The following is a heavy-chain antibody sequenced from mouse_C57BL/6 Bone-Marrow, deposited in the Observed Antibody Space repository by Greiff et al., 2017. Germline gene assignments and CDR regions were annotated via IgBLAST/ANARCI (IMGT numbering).Heavy chain of an antibody. V-gene: IGHV1-69*01. CDR3: ASHYYGSSYWYFDV. D-gene: IGHD1-1*01. CDR1: GYTFTSYW. Sequence: QVHVKHPGAELVMPGASVKLSCKASGYTFTSYWMHWVKQRPGQGLEWIGEIDPSDSYTNYNQKFKGKSTLTVDKSSSTAYMQLSSLTSEDSAVYYCASHYYGSSYWYFDVWGTGTTVTVSS. CDR2: IDPSDSYT. J-gene: IGHJ1*03.